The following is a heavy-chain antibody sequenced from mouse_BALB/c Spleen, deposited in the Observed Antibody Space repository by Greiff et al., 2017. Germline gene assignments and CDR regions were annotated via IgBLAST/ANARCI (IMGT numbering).Heavy chain of an antibody. CDR2: VNPSNGGT. Sequence: VQLKESGPDLVKPGASVKISCKASGYSFTGYYMHWVKQSHGKSLEWIGRVNPSNGGTNYNEKFKRKATLTVDKSSSTAYMQLSSLTSEDSAVYYCTIEDYDQFAYWGQGTLVTVSA. V-gene: IGHV1-42*01. J-gene: IGHJ3*01. CDR3: TIEDYDQFAY. CDR1: GYSFTGYY. D-gene: IGHD2-4*01.